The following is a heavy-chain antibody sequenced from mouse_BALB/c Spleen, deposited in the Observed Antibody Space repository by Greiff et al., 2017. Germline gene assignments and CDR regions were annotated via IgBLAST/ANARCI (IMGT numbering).Heavy chain of an antibody. CDR3: ARDWDGAY. Sequence: QVQLQQSGAELARPGASVTLSCKASGYTFTSYWMPWVKQRPGQGLEWIGAIYPGDGDTRYTQKFKGKATLTADKSSSTAYMQLSSLASEDSAVYYCARDWDGAYWGQGTLVTVSA. V-gene: IGHV1-87*01. CDR2: IYPGDGDT. D-gene: IGHD4-1*01. J-gene: IGHJ3*01. CDR1: GYTFTSYW.